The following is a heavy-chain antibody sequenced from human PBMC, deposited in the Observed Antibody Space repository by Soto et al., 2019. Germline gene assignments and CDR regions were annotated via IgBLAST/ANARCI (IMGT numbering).Heavy chain of an antibody. Sequence: PSETLSLTCAVYGGSFSGHSWTWIRQSPGKGLEWIGDINHSGRVNYSPSLKSRVTISLDTSKNQFSLTLSAVTAADTAMYYCSTRAYDTNGYYRFDPWGQGXLVTVS. CDR1: GGSFSGHS. CDR2: INHSGRV. V-gene: IGHV4-34*01. D-gene: IGHD3-22*01. CDR3: STRAYDTNGYYRFDP. J-gene: IGHJ5*01.